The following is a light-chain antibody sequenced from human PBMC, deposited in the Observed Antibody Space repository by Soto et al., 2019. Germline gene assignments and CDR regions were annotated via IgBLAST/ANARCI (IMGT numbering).Light chain of an antibody. CDR3: QQYDNLLWT. V-gene: IGKV1-33*01. CDR1: QDISNY. CDR2: DAS. J-gene: IGKJ1*01. Sequence: FQLTQSPSSLSASVLDICTITWQASQDISNYLNWYQQKPGKAPKLLIYDASNLETGVPSRFSGSGSGTDFTFTISSLQPEDIATYYCQQYDNLLWTFGQGTKVDIK.